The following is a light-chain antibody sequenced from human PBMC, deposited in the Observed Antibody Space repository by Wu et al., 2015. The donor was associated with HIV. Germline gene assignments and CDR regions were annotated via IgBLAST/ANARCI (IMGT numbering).Light chain of an antibody. J-gene: IGKJ1*01. Sequence: DIQMTQSPSALSASVGDRVTITCRASQSISSWLAWYQQKPGKGPNLLIYKASTLEGGVPSRFSGSGSGTEFTLTISSLQPDDFATYYCQQYNSYPWTFGQGTKVEIK. CDR1: QSISSW. CDR3: QQYNSYPWT. V-gene: IGKV1-5*03. CDR2: KAS.